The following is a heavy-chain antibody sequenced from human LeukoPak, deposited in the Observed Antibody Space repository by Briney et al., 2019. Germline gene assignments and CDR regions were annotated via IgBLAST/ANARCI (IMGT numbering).Heavy chain of an antibody. CDR2: ISAGSGST. D-gene: IGHD1-26*01. CDR1: GLTFSNYA. CDR3: AIHESSVPY. J-gene: IGHJ4*02. V-gene: IGHV3-23*01. Sequence: GGSLRLSCAASGLTFSNYAMTWVRQAPGNGQEWVSGISAGSGSTYYADSVKGRFTISRDNSKNTLYLQMSSLRAEDTAIYYCAIHESSVPYWGQGTLVTVSS.